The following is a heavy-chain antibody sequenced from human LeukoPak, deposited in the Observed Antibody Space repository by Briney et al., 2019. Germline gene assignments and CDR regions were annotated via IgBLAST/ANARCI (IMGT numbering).Heavy chain of an antibody. CDR1: GGSISSYY. Sequence: PSETLSLTCTVSGGSISSYYWSWIRQPPGKGLEWIGSIYYSGSTYYNPSLKSRVTISVDTSKNQFSLKLSSVTAADTAVYYCARHLAHYYGSGSYYINFWGQGTLVTVSS. CDR3: ARHLAHYYGSGSYYINF. V-gene: IGHV4-39*01. J-gene: IGHJ4*02. CDR2: IYYSGST. D-gene: IGHD3-10*01.